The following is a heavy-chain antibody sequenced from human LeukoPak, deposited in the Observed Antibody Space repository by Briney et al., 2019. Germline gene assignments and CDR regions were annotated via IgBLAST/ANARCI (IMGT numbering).Heavy chain of an antibody. V-gene: IGHV3-11*01. CDR2: ISSSGSTI. CDR1: GLTFSDYY. CDR3: ARDNIVVVTAIPYYYYYGMDV. Sequence: PGGSLRLSCAASGLTFSDYYMSWIRQAPGKGLEWVSYISSSGSTIYYADSVKGRFTISRDNAKNSLYLQMNSLRAEDTAVHYCARDNIVVVTAIPYYYYYGMDVWGQGTTVTVSS. J-gene: IGHJ6*02. D-gene: IGHD2-21*02.